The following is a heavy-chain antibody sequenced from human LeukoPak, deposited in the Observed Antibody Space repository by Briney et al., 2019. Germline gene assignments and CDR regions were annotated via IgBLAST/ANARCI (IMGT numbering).Heavy chain of an antibody. J-gene: IGHJ4*02. V-gene: IGHV3-74*01. CDR1: GFTFSTYW. CDR2: IKGDGSST. Sequence: GGSLRLSCAASGFTFSTYWMHWVRQAPGQGLVWVARIKGDGSSTIYADSVNGRFTISRDNSKNTLYLQTISLRAEDTAVYYCARASTTVPNLLDHWGRGTLVTVSS. CDR3: ARASTTVPNLLDH. D-gene: IGHD4-17*01.